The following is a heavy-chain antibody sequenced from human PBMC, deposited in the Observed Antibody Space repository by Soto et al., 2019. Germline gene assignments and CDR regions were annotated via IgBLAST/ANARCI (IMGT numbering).Heavy chain of an antibody. V-gene: IGHV4-59*01. Sequence: SETLSLTCTVSGGSISSYYWSWIRQPPGKGLEWIGYIYYSGSTNYNPSLKSRVTISVDTSKNQFSLKLSSVTAADTAVYYCARGIEYSSSSGYYYYGMDVWGQGTTATVYS. CDR1: GGSISSYY. D-gene: IGHD6-6*01. J-gene: IGHJ6*02. CDR3: ARGIEYSSSSGYYYYGMDV. CDR2: IYYSGST.